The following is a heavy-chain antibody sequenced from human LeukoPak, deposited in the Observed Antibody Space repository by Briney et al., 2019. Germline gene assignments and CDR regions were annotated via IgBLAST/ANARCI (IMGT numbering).Heavy chain of an antibody. Sequence: PSETLSLTCAVYGGSFSGYYWSWIRQPPGKGLEWIGEINHSGSTNCNPSLKSRVTISVDTSKNQFSLKLSSVTAADTAVYYCARGRNYYYYYYMDVWGKGTTVTVSS. V-gene: IGHV4-34*01. CDR3: ARGRNYYYYYYMDV. CDR2: INHSGST. D-gene: IGHD1-14*01. CDR1: GGSFSGYY. J-gene: IGHJ6*03.